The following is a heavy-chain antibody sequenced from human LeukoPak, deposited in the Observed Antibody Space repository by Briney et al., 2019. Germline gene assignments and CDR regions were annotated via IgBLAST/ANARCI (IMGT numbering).Heavy chain of an antibody. D-gene: IGHD6-13*01. CDR2: IYYSGST. CDR3: ARGGRVSSSWFEYFQH. J-gene: IGHJ1*01. CDR1: GGSISSGGYY. V-gene: IGHV4-31*03. Sequence: PSETLSLTCTVSGGSISSGGYYWSWIRQHPGKGLEWIGYIYYSGSTYYNPSLKSRVTISVDTSKNQFSLKLSSVTAADTAVYYCARGGRVSSSWFEYFQHWGQGTLVTVSS.